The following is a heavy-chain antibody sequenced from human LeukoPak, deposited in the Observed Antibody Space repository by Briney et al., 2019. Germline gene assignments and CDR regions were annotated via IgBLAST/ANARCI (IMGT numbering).Heavy chain of an antibody. J-gene: IGHJ4*02. V-gene: IGHV4-59*12. D-gene: IGHD3-22*01. Sequence: SETLSLTCTVSGGSISSYYWSWIRQPPGKGLEWIGYIYYSGSTNYNPSLKSRVTISVDTSKTKSSLTLSSVTAADPAVYYCASHPSPHQSYYDSCGADYWGQGPLATVSS. CDR1: GGSISSYY. CDR3: ASHPSPHQSYYDSCGADY. CDR2: IYYSGST.